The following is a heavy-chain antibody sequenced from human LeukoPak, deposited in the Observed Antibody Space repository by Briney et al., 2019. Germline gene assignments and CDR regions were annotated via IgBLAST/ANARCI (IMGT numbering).Heavy chain of an antibody. Sequence: PGGSLRLSCVASGFIFSSFSMSWVRQAPGKGLEWVADINQDGSEKYYVDSVKDRFTISRDNSKSSLYLQMNSLRGEDTAIYYCAKTYYYSSGNFWGQGTLVTVSS. J-gene: IGHJ4*02. D-gene: IGHD3-10*01. V-gene: IGHV3-7*01. CDR1: GFIFSSFS. CDR3: AKTYYYSSGNF. CDR2: INQDGSEK.